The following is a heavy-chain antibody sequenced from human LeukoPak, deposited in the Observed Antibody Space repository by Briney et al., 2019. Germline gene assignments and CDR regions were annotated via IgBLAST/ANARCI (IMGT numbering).Heavy chain of an antibody. D-gene: IGHD3-22*01. CDR1: GFTFSNYA. J-gene: IGHJ4*02. CDR2: ISGRGGST. CDR3: SYYYDSSGYLDY. V-gene: IGHV3-23*01. Sequence: GGSLRLSCAASGFTFSNYAMSWVRQAAGKGLEWVSTISGRGGSTYYADSVKGRFTISRDDSRNTLYLQMNSLRAEDTAVYYCSYYYDSSGYLDYWGQGTLVTVSS.